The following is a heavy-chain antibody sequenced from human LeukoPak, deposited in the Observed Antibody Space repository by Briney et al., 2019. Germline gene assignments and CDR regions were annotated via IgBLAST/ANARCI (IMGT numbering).Heavy chain of an antibody. J-gene: IGHJ4*02. Sequence: SETLSLTCAVYGGSFSGYYWSWIRQPPGKGLEWIGEINHSGSTNYNPSLKSRVTISVDTSKNQFSLKLSSVTAADTAVYYCARGRYGGNSNWGQGTLVTVSS. D-gene: IGHD4-23*01. CDR1: GGSFSGYY. V-gene: IGHV4-34*01. CDR2: INHSGST. CDR3: ARGRYGGNSN.